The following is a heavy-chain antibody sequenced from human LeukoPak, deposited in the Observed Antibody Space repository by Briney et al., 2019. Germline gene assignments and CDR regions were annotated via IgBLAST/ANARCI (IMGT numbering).Heavy chain of an antibody. CDR2: LYYSGST. D-gene: IGHD1-1*01. V-gene: IGHV4-59*01. CDR1: GGSLSSYY. CDR3: ARGDPRYGRTGNFDY. J-gene: IGHJ4*02. Sequence: PSGTLSLTCTVSGGSLSSYYWSWVRPPPGRGVAWVGFLYYSGSTNYTPSPKSRVTTSAATTTNHFSLKLSSVPAADTAVYYCARGDPRYGRTGNFDYWGQGILVTVAS.